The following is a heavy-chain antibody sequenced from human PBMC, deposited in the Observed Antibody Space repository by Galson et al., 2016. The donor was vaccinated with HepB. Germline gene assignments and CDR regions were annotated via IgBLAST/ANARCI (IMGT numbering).Heavy chain of an antibody. CDR2: IWFDGSDT. Sequence: SLRLSCAASGFPFSTRAMHWVRQAPGKGLEWLALIWFDGSDTFYADSPKGRFTISRDNSKDALYLQMNSLRDEDTAVYYCARDLSPYCSGGVCYADFWGRGTLVTVSS. V-gene: IGHV3-33*01. D-gene: IGHD2-8*02. J-gene: IGHJ4*02. CDR3: ARDLSPYCSGGVCYADF. CDR1: GFPFSTRA.